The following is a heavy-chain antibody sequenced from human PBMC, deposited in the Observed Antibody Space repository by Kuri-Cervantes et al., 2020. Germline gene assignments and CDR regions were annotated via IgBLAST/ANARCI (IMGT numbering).Heavy chain of an antibody. CDR1: GGSFSGYY. V-gene: IGHV4-34*01. J-gene: IGHJ4*02. D-gene: IGHD3-22*01. CDR2: INHSGST. CDR3: ARNPDFDSSGF. Sequence: ESLKISCAVYGGSFSGYYWSWIRQPPGKGLEWIGEINHSGSTNYNPSLKSRVTISVDTSKTQFSLKLDSVTAADTAVYYCARNPDFDSSGFWGQGTLVTVSS.